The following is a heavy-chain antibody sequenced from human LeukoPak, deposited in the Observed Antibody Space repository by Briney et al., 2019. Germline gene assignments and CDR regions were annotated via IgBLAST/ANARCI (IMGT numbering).Heavy chain of an antibody. CDR3: AEDLDSDYYYDSSGYDY. V-gene: IGHV3-9*01. CDR2: ISWNSGSI. D-gene: IGHD3-22*01. Sequence: PGGSLRLSCAASGFTFDDYAMHWVRQAPGKGLEWVSGISWNSGSIGYADSVKGRFTISRDNAKNSLYLQMNSLRAEDTALYYCAEDLDSDYYYDSSGYDYWGQGTLVTVSS. CDR1: GFTFDDYA. J-gene: IGHJ4*02.